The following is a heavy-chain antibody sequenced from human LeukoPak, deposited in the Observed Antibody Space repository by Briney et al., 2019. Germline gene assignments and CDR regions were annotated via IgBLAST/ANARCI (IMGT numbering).Heavy chain of an antibody. Sequence: GGPLRLSCTASGFKFGEYGMSWFRQAPGKGLEWVGIIRRNAYGGATQYAASVKGRFTISREDSKSIVSLQMNSLKTEDTGVYYCSRDYYDSSGLTHFVHWGQGTLVTVSS. CDR1: GFKFGEYG. CDR2: IRRNAYGGAT. D-gene: IGHD3-22*01. V-gene: IGHV3-49*03. CDR3: SRDYYDSSGLTHFVH. J-gene: IGHJ5*02.